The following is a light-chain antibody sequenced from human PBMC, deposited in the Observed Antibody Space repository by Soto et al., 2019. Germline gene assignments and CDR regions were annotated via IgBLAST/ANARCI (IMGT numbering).Light chain of an antibody. CDR1: QSVLYSSNNKNY. CDR3: QQYYSTPPT. V-gene: IGKV4-1*01. J-gene: IGKJ1*01. CDR2: WAS. Sequence: DIVMTQSPDSLTVSLGERATINCKSSQSVLYSSNNKNYLAWYQQKPGQPPNLLIFWASTRESGVPDRFSGSGSGTDFTLTISSLQAEDVAVYYCQQYYSTPPTFGPGTRVEIK.